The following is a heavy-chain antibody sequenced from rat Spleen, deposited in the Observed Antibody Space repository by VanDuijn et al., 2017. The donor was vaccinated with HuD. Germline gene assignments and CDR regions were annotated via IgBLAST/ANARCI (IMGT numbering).Heavy chain of an antibody. J-gene: IGHJ3*01. CDR1: GFTFINYG. CDR3: ARLGGLRNWFAY. D-gene: IGHD4-3*01. CDR2: ISYDGSRT. Sequence: EVQLVESGGGLVQPGRSLKLSCAASGFTFINYGIAWVRQAPTRGLEWVAAISYDGSRTYYRDPVKGRFTISRDNAESTLYLQMNSLRSEDTATYFCARLGGLRNWFAYWGQGTLVTVSS. V-gene: IGHV5-29*01.